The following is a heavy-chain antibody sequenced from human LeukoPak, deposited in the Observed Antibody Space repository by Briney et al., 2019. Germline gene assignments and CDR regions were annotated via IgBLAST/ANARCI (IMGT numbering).Heavy chain of an antibody. V-gene: IGHV4-59*01. CDR1: GDSISTYR. J-gene: IGHJ4*02. Sequence: SETLSLTCTVSGDSISTYRWNWIRKPPGKGLEWIGYMQSTGNSNYNPSLKNRVNIFVDRSKNHFVLNLRSVTAADTAVYYCARDKRHSYGRYFDPWGQGMLVTVSS. D-gene: IGHD5-18*01. CDR2: MQSTGNS. CDR3: ARDKRHSYGRYFDP.